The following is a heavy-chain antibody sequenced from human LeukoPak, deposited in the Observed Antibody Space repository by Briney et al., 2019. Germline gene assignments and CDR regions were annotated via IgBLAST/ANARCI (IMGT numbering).Heavy chain of an antibody. J-gene: IGHJ6*02. CDR1: GGSISSGGYY. V-gene: IGHV4-31*03. Sequence: SETLSLTCTVSGGSISSGGYYWSWIRQHPGKGLEWIGYIYHSGSTYYNPSLKSRVTISVDTSKNQFSLKLSSVTAADTAVYYCASLYGSGSYYAKALPMDVWGQGTTVTVSS. CDR2: IYHSGST. CDR3: ASLYGSGSYYAKALPMDV. D-gene: IGHD3-10*01.